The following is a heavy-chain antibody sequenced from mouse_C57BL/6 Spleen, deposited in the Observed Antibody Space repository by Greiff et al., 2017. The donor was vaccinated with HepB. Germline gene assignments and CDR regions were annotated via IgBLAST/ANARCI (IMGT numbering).Heavy chain of an antibody. J-gene: IGHJ1*03. Sequence: EVQLVESGGGLVKPGGSLTLSCAASGFTFSDYGMHWVRQAPEKGLEWVAYISSGSSTIYYADTVKGRFTIPRDNAKNTLFLQMTSLRSEDTVMYYCAGARITTGYWYFDVWGTGTTVTVSS. CDR3: AGARITTGYWYFDV. CDR2: ISSGSSTI. CDR1: GFTFSDYG. D-gene: IGHD2-4*01. V-gene: IGHV5-17*01.